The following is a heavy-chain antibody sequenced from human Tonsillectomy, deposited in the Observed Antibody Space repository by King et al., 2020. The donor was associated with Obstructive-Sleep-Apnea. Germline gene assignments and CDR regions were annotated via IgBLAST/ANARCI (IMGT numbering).Heavy chain of an antibody. J-gene: IGHJ4*02. Sequence: VQLQESGPGLVKPSETLSLTCTVSGGSISRYYWGWIRQPPGTGIEWIWYISYNGSTNYNPSLKSRVTISVKTSKNQFSLTLSSVTAAVTAVDYCARSLDSSGYYYTNYWGQGTLVTVSS. D-gene: IGHD3-22*01. CDR2: ISYNGST. CDR3: ARSLDSSGYYYTNY. V-gene: IGHV4-59*08. CDR1: GGSISRYY.